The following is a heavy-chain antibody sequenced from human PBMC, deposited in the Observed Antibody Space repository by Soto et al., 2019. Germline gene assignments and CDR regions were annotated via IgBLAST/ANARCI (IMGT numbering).Heavy chain of an antibody. CDR2: INPSNGRT. V-gene: IGHV1-46*01. CDR3: ARDGGYCISTSCYFKLWFDP. D-gene: IGHD2-2*01. J-gene: IGHJ5*02. CDR1: GYTFTSYY. Sequence: ASVKVSCKASGYTFTSYYMHWVRQAPGQGLEWMGIINPSNGRTTYAQKFQGRVTTTRDTSTSTVYMELSSLRSEDTAVYYCARDGGYCISTSCYFKLWFDPWGQGTLVTVSS.